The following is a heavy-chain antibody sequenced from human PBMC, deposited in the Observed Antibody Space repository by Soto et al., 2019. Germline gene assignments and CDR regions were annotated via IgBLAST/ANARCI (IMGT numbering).Heavy chain of an antibody. CDR3: GRQGVANSYYYYMDV. CDR2: MRNKAYGGTT. Sequence: PGGTLRLSCTASGFTFDDYAMSWFRQAPGKGLEWVGFMRNKAYGGTTDYAASVKGRFTISSDDSRTIAYLQMNSLKTEDTAVYYCGRQGVANSYYYYMDVWGKGTTVTVSS. V-gene: IGHV3-49*03. D-gene: IGHD2-15*01. J-gene: IGHJ6*03. CDR1: GFTFDDYA.